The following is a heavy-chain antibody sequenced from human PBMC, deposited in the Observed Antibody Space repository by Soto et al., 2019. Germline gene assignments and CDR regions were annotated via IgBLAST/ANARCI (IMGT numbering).Heavy chain of an antibody. CDR2: IYYSGST. V-gene: IGHV4-61*01. D-gene: IGHD5-12*01. J-gene: IGHJ6*02. CDR3: AAHSGYDYYYYGMDV. Sequence: TLSLTCTVSGGSVSSGSCYWSWIRQPPGKGLEWIGYIYYSGSTNYNPSLKSRVTISVDTSKNQFSLKLSSVTAADTAVYYCAAHSGYDYYYYGMDVWGQGTTVTVSS. CDR1: GGSVSSGSCY.